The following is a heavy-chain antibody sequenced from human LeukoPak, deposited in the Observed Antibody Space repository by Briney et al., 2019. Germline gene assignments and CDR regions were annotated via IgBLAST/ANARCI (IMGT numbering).Heavy chain of an antibody. CDR2: INPNSGGT. J-gene: IGHJ6*03. CDR3: ARSGYDVYYYYYMDV. V-gene: IGHV1-2*02. Sequence: GASVKVSCKASGGTFSSYAISWVRQAPGQGLEWMGWINPNSGGTNYAQKFQGRVTMTRDTSISTAYMELSRLRSDDTAVYYCARSGYDVYYYYYMDVWGKGTTVTVSS. CDR1: GGTFSSYA. D-gene: IGHD5-12*01.